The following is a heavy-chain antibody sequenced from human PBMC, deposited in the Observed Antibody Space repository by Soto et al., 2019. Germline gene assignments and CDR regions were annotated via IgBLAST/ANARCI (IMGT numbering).Heavy chain of an antibody. D-gene: IGHD3-9*01. CDR2: IKRKTDGGTI. J-gene: IGHJ3*02. V-gene: IGHV3-15*07. Sequence: EVQLVESGGGLVKPGGSLRLSCAASGFTFSNAWMNWVRQAPGKGLEWVGRIKRKTDGGTIDYAAPVKGRFTISRDDSKNTLQLQSNSLKTEDTAVYYCTTVGYDILIGYRDDAFEIWGQGTMVTVSS. CDR1: GFTFSNAW. CDR3: TTVGYDILIGYRDDAFEI.